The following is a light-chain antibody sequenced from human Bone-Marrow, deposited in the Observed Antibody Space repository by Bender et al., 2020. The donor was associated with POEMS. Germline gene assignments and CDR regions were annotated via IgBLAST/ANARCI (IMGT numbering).Light chain of an antibody. V-gene: IGLV3-1*01. J-gene: IGLJ3*02. Sequence: SYDLTQPSSVSVSPGQTASITCSGDRLENKYVSWYQQSPGQSPVLVLYQDNKRPSGIPERFSGSKSGNTATLTISVTQVADEADYYCQAWESSTGVFGGGTKLTVL. CDR1: RLENKY. CDR3: QAWESSTGV. CDR2: QDN.